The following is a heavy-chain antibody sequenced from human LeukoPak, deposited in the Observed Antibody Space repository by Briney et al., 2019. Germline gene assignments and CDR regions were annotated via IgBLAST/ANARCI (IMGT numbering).Heavy chain of an antibody. D-gene: IGHD1-26*01. Sequence: SETLSLTCTVSGGSISSYYWRWIRQPAGKGLEWIGRIYTSGSTNYKPPLKSRVTMLVDTSKNQFSLKLSSVTAADTAVYYCARDRGSYGLDYWGQGTLVTVSS. V-gene: IGHV4-4*07. CDR2: IYTSGST. CDR1: GGSISSYY. J-gene: IGHJ4*02. CDR3: ARDRGSYGLDY.